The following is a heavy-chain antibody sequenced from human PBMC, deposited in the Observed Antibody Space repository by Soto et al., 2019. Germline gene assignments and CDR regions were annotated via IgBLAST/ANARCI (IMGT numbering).Heavy chain of an antibody. Sequence: PGGSLRLSCSASGFTFSSYAMSWVRQAPGKGLEWVSAISGSGGSTYYADSVKGRFTISRDNSKNTLYPQMNSLRAEDTAVYYCARPAGDYYDSSGYPAPFEYWGQGTLVTVSS. V-gene: IGHV3-23*01. CDR2: ISGSGGST. CDR1: GFTFSSYA. CDR3: ARPAGDYYDSSGYPAPFEY. D-gene: IGHD3-22*01. J-gene: IGHJ4*02.